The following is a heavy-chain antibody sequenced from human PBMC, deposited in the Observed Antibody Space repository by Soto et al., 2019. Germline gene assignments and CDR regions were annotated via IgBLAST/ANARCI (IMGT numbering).Heavy chain of an antibody. CDR1: GYTFTSYD. CDR3: ARAASLRYYFDY. D-gene: IGHD4-17*01. CDR2: MNPNTGNS. J-gene: IGHJ4*02. V-gene: IGHV1-8*01. Sequence: ASVKVSCKASGYTFTSYDIYWVRQATGQGLEWMGWMNPNTGNSGYAQKFQGRVTITADESTSTAYMELSSLRSEDTAVYYCARAASLRYYFDYWGQGTLVTVSS.